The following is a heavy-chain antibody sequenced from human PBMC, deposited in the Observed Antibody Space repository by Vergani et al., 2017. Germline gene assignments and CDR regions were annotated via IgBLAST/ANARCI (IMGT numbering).Heavy chain of an antibody. CDR1: GGSFSGYY. Sequence: QVQLQQWGAGLLKPSETLSLTCAVYGGSFSGYYWSWIRQPPGKGLEWIGEINHSGSTNYNPSLKSRVTISVDTSKNQFCLKLSSVTAADTAVYYCARGRXPQPQRWLQLVGKRSTAVYYYGMDVWGQGTTVTVSS. CDR3: ARGRXPQPQRWLQLVGKRSTAVYYYGMDV. J-gene: IGHJ6*02. V-gene: IGHV4-34*01. D-gene: IGHD5-24*01. CDR2: INHSGST.